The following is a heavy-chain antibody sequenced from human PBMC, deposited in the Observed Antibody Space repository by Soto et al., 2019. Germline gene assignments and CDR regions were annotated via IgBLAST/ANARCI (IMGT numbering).Heavy chain of an antibody. CDR1: GFIFSEYE. D-gene: IGHD2-15*01. CDR2: IRSSGNAI. Sequence: HPGGSLRLSCVASGFIFSEYEMHWVRQAPGEGLEWVSYIRSSGNAIYYADSVRGRFTISRDNARNSLYLQMNSLRAEDSAVYYCARAGFCSGGSCRVGYYYYGMDLWGQGTTVTVSS. J-gene: IGHJ6*02. V-gene: IGHV3-48*03. CDR3: ARAGFCSGGSCRVGYYYYGMDL.